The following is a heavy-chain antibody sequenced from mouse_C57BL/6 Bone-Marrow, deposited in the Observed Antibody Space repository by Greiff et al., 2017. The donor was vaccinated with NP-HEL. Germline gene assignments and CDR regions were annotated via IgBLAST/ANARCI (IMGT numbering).Heavy chain of an antibody. J-gene: IGHJ1*03. CDR3: AKRDEYYSNYYWYFDV. CDR2: IWSGGST. D-gene: IGHD2-5*01. V-gene: IGHV2-4*01. Sequence: VQLQQSGPGLVQPSQSLSITCTVSGFSLTSYGVHWVRQPPGKGLEWLGVIWSGGSTDYNAAFISRLSISTDNSKSQVFFKMNSLQADDTAIYYCAKRDEYYSNYYWYFDVWGTGTTVTVSS. CDR1: GFSLTSYG.